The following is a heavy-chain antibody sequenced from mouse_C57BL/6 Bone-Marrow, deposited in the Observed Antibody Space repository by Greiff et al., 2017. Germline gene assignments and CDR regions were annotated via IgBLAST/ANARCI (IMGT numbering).Heavy chain of an antibody. CDR3: ARIYYYGSSYAH. D-gene: IGHD1-1*01. V-gene: IGHV1-50*01. J-gene: IGHJ2*01. CDR2: IDPSDSYT. CDR1: GYTFTSYW. Sequence: QVQLKQPGAELVKPGASVKLSCKASGYTFTSYWMQWVKQRPGQGLEWIGEIDPSDSYTNYNHKFKGKATLTVDTSSSTAYMQLSSLTSEDSAVYYCARIYYYGSSYAHWGQGTTLTVSS.